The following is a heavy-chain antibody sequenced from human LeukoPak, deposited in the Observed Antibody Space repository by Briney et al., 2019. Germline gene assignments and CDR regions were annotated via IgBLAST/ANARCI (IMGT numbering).Heavy chain of an antibody. Sequence: GASVKVSCKASGGTFSSYAISWVRQAPGQGLEWMGRIIPILGIANYAQKFQGRVTITADKSMSTAYMELSSLRSEDTAVYYCARRLDYYDSSGSIPAFDYWGQGTLVTVSS. D-gene: IGHD3-22*01. CDR2: IIPILGIA. CDR1: GGTFSSYA. CDR3: ARRLDYYDSSGSIPAFDY. V-gene: IGHV1-69*04. J-gene: IGHJ4*02.